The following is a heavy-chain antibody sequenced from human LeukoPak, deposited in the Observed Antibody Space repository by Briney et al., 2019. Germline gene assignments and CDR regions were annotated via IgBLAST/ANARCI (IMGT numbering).Heavy chain of an antibody. Sequence: SETLSLTCTVSGGSISSYYWNWVRQPPGKGLEWVGYIYYSGSTKYNPSLKSRVTTSVDTSKNQFSLKLSSVTAAATAVYYCARERLGYYDRSGLDYWGQGTLVTVSS. V-gene: IGHV4-59*01. J-gene: IGHJ4*02. D-gene: IGHD3-22*01. CDR1: GGSISSYY. CDR3: ARERLGYYDRSGLDY. CDR2: IYYSGST.